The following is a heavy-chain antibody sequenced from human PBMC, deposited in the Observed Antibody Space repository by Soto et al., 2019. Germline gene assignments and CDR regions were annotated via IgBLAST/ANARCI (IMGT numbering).Heavy chain of an antibody. CDR1: GFTFSSYS. CDR2: ISSSSSTI. D-gene: IGHD3-10*01. V-gene: IGHV3-48*01. J-gene: IGHJ6*03. CDR3: ARDKWFGELTIYYMDV. Sequence: EVQLVESGGGLVQPGGSLRLSCAASGFTFSSYSMNWVRQAPGKGLEWVSYISSSSSTIYYADSVKGRFTISRDNAKNSLYLQMNSLRAEDTAVYYCARDKWFGELTIYYMDVWGKGTTVTVSS.